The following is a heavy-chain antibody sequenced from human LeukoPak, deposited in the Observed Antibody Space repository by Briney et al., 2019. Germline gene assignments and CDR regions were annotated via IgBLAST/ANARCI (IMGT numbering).Heavy chain of an antibody. V-gene: IGHV1-8*03. CDR2: MNPNSGNT. J-gene: IGHJ6*03. Sequence: ASVKVSCEASGYTFTSYDINWVRQATGQGLEWMGWMNPNSGNTGYAQKFQGRVTITRNTSISTAYMELSSLRSEDTAVYYCARVGNWNYDPSDYYYYMDVWGKGTTVTVSS. D-gene: IGHD1-7*01. CDR1: GYTFTSYD. CDR3: ARVGNWNYDPSDYYYYMDV.